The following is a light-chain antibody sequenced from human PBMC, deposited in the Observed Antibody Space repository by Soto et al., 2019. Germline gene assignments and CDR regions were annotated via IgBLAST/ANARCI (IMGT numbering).Light chain of an antibody. V-gene: IGKV4-1*01. J-gene: IGKJ2*01. Sequence: DIVMTQSPDSLAVSLGERATINCKSSQSVLYSSNNKNYLAWYQQKPVQPPKLLIYWASTRESGVPDRFSGSGSGTDFTLTISSLQAEDGAVYYGQQYSSSYTFGQGTKLEIK. CDR2: WAS. CDR3: QQYSSSYT. CDR1: QSVLYSSNNKNY.